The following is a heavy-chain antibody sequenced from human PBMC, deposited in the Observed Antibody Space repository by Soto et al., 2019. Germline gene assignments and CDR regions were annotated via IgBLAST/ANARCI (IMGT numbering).Heavy chain of an antibody. J-gene: IGHJ6*02. CDR2: IYYSGST. CDR3: ARDLYNWNYLYYGMDV. Sequence: PSETLSLTCTVSGGSISSGDYYWSWIRQPPGKGLEWIGYIYYSGSTYYNPSLKSRVTISVDTSKNQFSLKLSSVTAADTAVYYCARDLYNWNYLYYGMDVWGQGTTVTVSS. D-gene: IGHD1-7*01. V-gene: IGHV4-30-4*01. CDR1: GGSISSGDYY.